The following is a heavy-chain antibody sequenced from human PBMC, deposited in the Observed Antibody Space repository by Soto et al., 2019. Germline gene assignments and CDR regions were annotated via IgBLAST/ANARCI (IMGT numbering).Heavy chain of an antibody. CDR1: TFTGYY. CDR3: ARGRKTGRDAFDI. D-gene: IGHD1-1*01. J-gene: IGHJ3*02. CDR2: INPNSGGT. Sequence: TFTGYYMHWVRQAPGQGLEWMGWINPNSGGTNYAQKFQGWVTMTRDTSISTAYMELSRLRSDDTAVYYCARGRKTGRDAFDIWGQGTMVT. V-gene: IGHV1-2*04.